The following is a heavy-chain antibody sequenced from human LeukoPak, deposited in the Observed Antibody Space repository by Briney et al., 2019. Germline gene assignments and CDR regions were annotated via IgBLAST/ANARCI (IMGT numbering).Heavy chain of an antibody. CDR3: ARSGYSYGFIYDWFDP. CDR1: GGSISSYY. J-gene: IGHJ5*02. CDR2: IYTSGST. V-gene: IGHV4-4*07. Sequence: PSETLSLTCTVSGGSISSYYWSWIRQPAGKGLERIGRIYTSGSTNYNPSLKSRVTMSVDTSKNQFSLKLSSVTAADTAVYYCARSGYSYGFIYDWFDPWGQGTLVTVSS. D-gene: IGHD5-18*01.